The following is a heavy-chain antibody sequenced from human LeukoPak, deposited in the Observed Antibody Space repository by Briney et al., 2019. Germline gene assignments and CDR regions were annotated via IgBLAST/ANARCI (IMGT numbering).Heavy chain of an antibody. J-gene: IGHJ4*02. Sequence: ASVKVSCKASGGTFSSYAISWVRQAPGQGLEWMGRIIPILGIANYAQKFQGRVTITADKSTSTAYVELSSLRSEDTAVYYCARDSGDGYNSVYWGQGTLVTVSS. CDR1: GGTFSSYA. V-gene: IGHV1-69*04. CDR2: IIPILGIA. D-gene: IGHD5-24*01. CDR3: ARDSGDGYNSVY.